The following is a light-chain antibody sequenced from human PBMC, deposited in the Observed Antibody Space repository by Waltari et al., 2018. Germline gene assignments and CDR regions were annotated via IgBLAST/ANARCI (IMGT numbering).Light chain of an antibody. J-gene: IGKJ2*01. V-gene: IGKV1-39*01. Sequence: DIQMTQSPSSLSAYVGDRVTITCRASQTISIYLNWFQQKSGKAPKLLIYAASSLQSGVPSRFSSSRSGTDFTLTISSLQPEDFATYYCQQTYIAPYTFGQGTKLEI. CDR2: AAS. CDR1: QTISIY. CDR3: QQTYIAPYT.